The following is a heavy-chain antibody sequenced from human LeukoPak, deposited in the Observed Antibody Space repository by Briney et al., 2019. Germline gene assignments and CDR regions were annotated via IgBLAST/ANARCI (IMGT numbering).Heavy chain of an antibody. Sequence: GGSLTLSCAASGFTFSTYAMSWVRQAPRKWLEWVSVISGIGVGTYYADSVKGRFTISRDNSKNTLFLQMNSLRAEDTAVYYCAHNSSAWSFDSWGQGTLVTVSS. CDR3: AHNSSAWSFDS. CDR2: ISGIGVGT. V-gene: IGHV3-23*01. CDR1: GFTFSTYA. D-gene: IGHD6-19*01. J-gene: IGHJ4*02.